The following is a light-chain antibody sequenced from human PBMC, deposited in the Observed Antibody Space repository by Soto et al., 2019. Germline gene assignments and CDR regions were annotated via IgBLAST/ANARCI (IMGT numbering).Light chain of an antibody. CDR2: RAS. J-gene: IGKJ4*02. Sequence: IQLTQSPSFLSASVGDRVTITCRASQDISRYVAWYQQKSGQAPKLLIYRASNLRPGVPSRCSGIGAGTDFTLTSSNLQPEDFATYHCQLVDSYPLTCGGGTKLEIK. V-gene: IGKV1-9*01. CDR3: QLVDSYPLT. CDR1: QDISRY.